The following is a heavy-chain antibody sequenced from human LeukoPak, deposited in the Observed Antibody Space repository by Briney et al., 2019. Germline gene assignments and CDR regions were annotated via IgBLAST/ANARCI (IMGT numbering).Heavy chain of an antibody. J-gene: IGHJ6*02. CDR2: VSYSGST. V-gene: IGHV4-59*02. Sequence: PSQTLSLTCTVSGGSVSGNYSSWLRQPPGKGLEWIGYVSYSGSTNFNPSLKSRVSMSVDTSKNQFSLKLSSVTAADTAVYYCARGQYSSSHWGQGTTVTVSS. CDR3: ARGQYSSSH. CDR1: GGSVSGNY. D-gene: IGHD6-6*01.